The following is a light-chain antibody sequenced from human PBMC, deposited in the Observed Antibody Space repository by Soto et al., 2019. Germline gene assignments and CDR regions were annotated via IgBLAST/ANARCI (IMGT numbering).Light chain of an antibody. CDR3: SSYTSGTTVV. CDR1: SSDVGTYNY. CDR2: EVT. V-gene: IGLV2-14*01. J-gene: IGLJ2*01. Sequence: QSALTQPASVSGSPGQSITISCSGTSSDVGTYNYVSWYQQHPGKAPKLMICEVTKRPSGVSNRFSGSKSGNTASLTISGLQAEDEAVYYCSSYTSGTTVVFGGGTKVTVL.